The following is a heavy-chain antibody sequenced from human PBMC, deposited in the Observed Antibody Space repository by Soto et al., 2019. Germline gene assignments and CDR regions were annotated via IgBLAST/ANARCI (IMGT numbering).Heavy chain of an antibody. D-gene: IGHD6-6*01. CDR3: ARSSSSGGTDS. J-gene: IGHJ5*01. Sequence: SETLSLTCAVSGYSISSGSYWGWIRQPPGKGLEWIGNIYHSGITYYNPSLKSRVIISVDTSKNQFSLKLNSVTAADTAVYYWARSSSSGGTDSWGQGTLVTVSS. CDR1: GYSISSGSY. V-gene: IGHV4-38-2*01. CDR2: IYHSGIT.